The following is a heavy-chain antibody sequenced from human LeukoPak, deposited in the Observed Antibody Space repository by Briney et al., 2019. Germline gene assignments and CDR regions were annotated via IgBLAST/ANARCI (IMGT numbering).Heavy chain of an antibody. D-gene: IGHD6-19*01. J-gene: IGHJ4*02. V-gene: IGHV4-38-2*02. CDR1: GDSISSNYY. CDR2: MHYSGTS. Sequence: PSETLSLTCTVSGDSISSNYYWGWIRQPPGKGLEWTGSMHYSGTSQYNPSLKSRVTISVDTSKNQFSLKLSSVTAADTAVYYCAGSIAVAGGKYYFDYWGQGTLVTVSS. CDR3: AGSIAVAGGKYYFDY.